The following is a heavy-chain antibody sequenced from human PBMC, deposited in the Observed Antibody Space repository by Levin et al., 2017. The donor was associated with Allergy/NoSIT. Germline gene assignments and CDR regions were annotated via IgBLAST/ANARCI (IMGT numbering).Heavy chain of an antibody. D-gene: IGHD2-15*01. V-gene: IGHV4-59*01. CDR3: ARDVLGCSGGSCQRGNYYYYYMDV. Sequence: SETLSLTCTVSGGSISSYYWSWIRQPPGKGLEWIGYIYYSGSTNYNPSLKSRVTISVDTSKNQFSLKLSSVTAADTAVYYCARDVLGCSGGSCQRGNYYYYYMDVWGKGTTVTVSS. CDR1: GGSISSYY. J-gene: IGHJ6*03. CDR2: IYYSGST.